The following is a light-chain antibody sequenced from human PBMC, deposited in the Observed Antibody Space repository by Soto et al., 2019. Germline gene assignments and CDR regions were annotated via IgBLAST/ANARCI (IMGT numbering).Light chain of an antibody. V-gene: IGKV3-11*01. CDR3: QQRSNWPPV. CDR1: QSVSSSY. J-gene: IGKJ4*01. CDR2: DAS. Sequence: DIVLTQSPATLSLSPGERATLSCRASQSVSSSYLAWYQQKPGQAPRLLIYDASNRATGIPARFSGSGSGTDFTLTISSLEPEDIAVYYCQQRSNWPPVFGGGTKVDI.